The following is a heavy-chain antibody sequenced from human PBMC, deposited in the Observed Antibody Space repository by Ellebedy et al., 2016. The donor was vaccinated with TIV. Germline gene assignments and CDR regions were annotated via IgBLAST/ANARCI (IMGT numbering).Heavy chain of an antibody. D-gene: IGHD2-21*02. CDR1: GYTFTIYF. CDR2: INPYTGGT. V-gene: IGHV1-2*02. CDR3: ARDGACGGDCYGDNY. J-gene: IGHJ4*02. Sequence: AASVKVSCKASGYTFTIYFIHWVRQAPGQGLKWMGWINPYTGGTNYAQKFQGRVTMTRDTSISTAFMEMRRLRSDDTAVYYCARDGACGGDCYGDNYWGQGSLVTVSS.